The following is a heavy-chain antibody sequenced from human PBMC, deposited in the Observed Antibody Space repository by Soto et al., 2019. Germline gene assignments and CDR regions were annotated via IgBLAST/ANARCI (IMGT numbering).Heavy chain of an antibody. V-gene: IGHV4-39*01. CDR1: GGSISSTGYY. Sequence: SETLSLTCSVSGGSISSTGYYWVWIRLPPGKGLEWIGSIYNSGSTYYNPSLKSRVTISVDTSKNLFSLRLSSVTAADTAVYYCARGRTTMTVSFSSRGGNWFDPWRQGTLVTVS. CDR3: ARGRTTMTVSFSSRGGNWFDP. J-gene: IGHJ5*02. CDR2: IYNSGST. D-gene: IGHD3-22*01.